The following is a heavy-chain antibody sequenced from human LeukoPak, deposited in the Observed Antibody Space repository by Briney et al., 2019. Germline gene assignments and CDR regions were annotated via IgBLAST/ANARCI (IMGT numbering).Heavy chain of an antibody. D-gene: IGHD3-22*01. V-gene: IGHV3-21*06. Sequence: GGSLRLSCAASGFNFGAYTINWVSQAPGKGLEWVSCIFSRSESILYADSVKGRFSISRDNAKNLLYLQMDSLRVEDTAVYYCARDFFHSSESRPFDYWGQGTLVTVSS. CDR3: ARDFFHSSESRPFDY. CDR1: GFNFGAYT. CDR2: IFSRSESI. J-gene: IGHJ4*02.